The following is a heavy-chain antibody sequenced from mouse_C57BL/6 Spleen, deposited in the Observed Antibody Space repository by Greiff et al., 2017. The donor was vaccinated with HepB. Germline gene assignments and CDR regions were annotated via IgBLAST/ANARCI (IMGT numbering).Heavy chain of an antibody. CDR2: ISYDGSN. Sequence: EVKLMESGPGLVKPSQSLSLTCSVTGYSITSGYYWNWIRQFPGNKLEWMGYISYDGSNNYNPSLKNRISITRDTSKNQFFLKLNSVTTEDTATYYCAREDTTVVAYYAMDYWGQGTSVTVSS. CDR1: GYSITSGYY. CDR3: AREDTTVVAYYAMDY. J-gene: IGHJ4*01. V-gene: IGHV3-6*01. D-gene: IGHD1-1*01.